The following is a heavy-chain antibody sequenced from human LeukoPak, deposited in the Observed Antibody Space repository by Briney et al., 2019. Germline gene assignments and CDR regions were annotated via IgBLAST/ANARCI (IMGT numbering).Heavy chain of an antibody. CDR3: AREKYGYYLAAFDI. CDR1: GGSISSGGYY. V-gene: IGHV4-31*02. D-gene: IGHD3-22*01. J-gene: IGHJ3*02. CDR2: IYYSGST. Sequence: PSETLSLTCTVSGGSISSGGYYWSWLRQHPGKGLQWIGYIYYSGSTYYNPSLKSRLTISVDTSKNQFSLKLSSVTAADTAVYYCAREKYGYYLAAFDIWGQGTMVTVSS.